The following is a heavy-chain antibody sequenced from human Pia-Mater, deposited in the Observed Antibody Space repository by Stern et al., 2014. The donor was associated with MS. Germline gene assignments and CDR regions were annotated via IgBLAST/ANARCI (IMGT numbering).Heavy chain of an antibody. Sequence: EVQLVDSGGVVVQPGGSLRLSCAASGFTFDDYTMHWVRQAPGKGLEWVSLISWDGGSTYYADSVKGRFTISRDNSKNSLYLQMNSLRTEDTALYYCAKPITMIVVAESSYFDYWGQGTLVTVSS. V-gene: IGHV3-43*01. J-gene: IGHJ4*02. D-gene: IGHD3-22*01. CDR2: ISWDGGST. CDR1: GFTFDDYT. CDR3: AKPITMIVVAESSYFDY.